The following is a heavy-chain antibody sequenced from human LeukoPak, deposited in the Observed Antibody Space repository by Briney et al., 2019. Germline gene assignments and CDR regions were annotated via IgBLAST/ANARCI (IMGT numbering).Heavy chain of an antibody. CDR1: GFTFSSYS. J-gene: IGHJ4*02. Sequence: PGGSLRLSCAASGFTFSSYSMNWVRQAPGKGLEWVSSISSSSSYIYYADSVKGRFTISRDNAKNSLYLQMNSLRAEDTAVYYCARDRGFGVVGYLETLDYWGQGTLVTVSS. D-gene: IGHD3-3*01. V-gene: IGHV3-21*01. CDR2: ISSSSSYI. CDR3: ARDRGFGVVGYLETLDY.